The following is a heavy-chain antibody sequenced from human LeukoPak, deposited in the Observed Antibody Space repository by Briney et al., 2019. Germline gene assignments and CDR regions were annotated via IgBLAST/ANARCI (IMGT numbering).Heavy chain of an antibody. Sequence: ASVKVSCKASGYTFTSYGISWVRQAPGQGLEWMGWINPNSGGTNYAQKLQGRVTMTRDTSISTAYMELSRLRSDDTAVYYCARGSSTSSFDYWGQGTLVTVSS. CDR2: INPNSGGT. V-gene: IGHV1-2*02. J-gene: IGHJ4*02. CDR1: GYTFTSYG. D-gene: IGHD2-2*01. CDR3: ARGSSTSSFDY.